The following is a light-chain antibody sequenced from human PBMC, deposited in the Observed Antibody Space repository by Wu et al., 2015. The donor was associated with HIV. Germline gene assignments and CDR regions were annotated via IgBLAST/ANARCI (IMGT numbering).Light chain of an antibody. CDR3: QQRLNWPPT. J-gene: IGKJ5*01. V-gene: IGKV3-11*01. Sequence: EIVLTQSPATLSLSPGERATLSCRASQTVSRYLAWYQQKPGQAPRLLMSDASNRATGIPARFSGSGSGTDFTLTISSLEPEDFAVYYCQQRLNWPPTFGQGTRLETK. CDR1: QTVSRY. CDR2: DAS.